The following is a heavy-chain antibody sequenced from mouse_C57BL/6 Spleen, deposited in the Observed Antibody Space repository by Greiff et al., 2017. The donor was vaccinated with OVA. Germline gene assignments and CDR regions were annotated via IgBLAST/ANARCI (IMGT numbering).Heavy chain of an antibody. D-gene: IGHD2-3*01. Sequence: QVQLKESGPELVKPGASVKISCKASGYAFSSSWMNWVKQRPGKGLEWIGRIYPGDGDTNYNGKFKGKATLTADKSSSTAYMQLSSLTSEDSAVYFCAREIYDGYLDWYFDVWGTGTTVTVSS. CDR1: GYAFSSSW. J-gene: IGHJ1*03. CDR2: IYPGDGDT. V-gene: IGHV1-82*01. CDR3: AREIYDGYLDWYFDV.